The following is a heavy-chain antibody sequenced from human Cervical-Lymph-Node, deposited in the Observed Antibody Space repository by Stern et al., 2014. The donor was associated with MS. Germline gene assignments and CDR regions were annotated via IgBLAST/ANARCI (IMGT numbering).Heavy chain of an antibody. CDR1: GGSISSGGYY. Sequence: QAQLQESGPGLVKPSQTLSLTCTVSGGSISSGGYYWSWIRQHPGKGLEWIGYIYYSGSTYYNPSLKSRVTISVDTSKNQFSLKLSSVTAADTAVYYCAREARPRVTWNGLDYWGQGTLVTVSS. CDR3: AREARPRVTWNGLDY. V-gene: IGHV4-31*03. J-gene: IGHJ4*02. D-gene: IGHD1-1*01. CDR2: IYYSGST.